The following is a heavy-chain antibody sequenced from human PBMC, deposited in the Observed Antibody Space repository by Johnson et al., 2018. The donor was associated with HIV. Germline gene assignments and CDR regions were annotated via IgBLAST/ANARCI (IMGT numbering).Heavy chain of an antibody. CDR2: IWYDGSKK. Sequence: QVQLVESGGGVVQPGRSLRLSCAASGFTFSSYGMHWVRQAPGKGLEWVAVIWYDGSKKYYADSVKGRFTIPRDNSKNTLYLQMNSLRAEDTAVYYCAKDPMVATPANAFDIWGQGTMVTVSS. J-gene: IGHJ3*02. D-gene: IGHD5-12*01. CDR1: GFTFSSYG. CDR3: AKDPMVATPANAFDI. V-gene: IGHV3-33*06.